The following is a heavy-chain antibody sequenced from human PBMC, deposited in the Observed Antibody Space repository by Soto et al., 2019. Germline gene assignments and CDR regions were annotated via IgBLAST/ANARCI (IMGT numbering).Heavy chain of an antibody. D-gene: IGHD3-16*01. J-gene: IGHJ5*02. Sequence: QLQLQESGSGLVKPSQTLSLTFAVSGGSISSGNSYSWSWIRQPPGKGLEWIGSISHSGSTSYNPSIKGRVTMSVDKSKNQFSLNLSSVTAADMAVYYCARAVAPYLGTWFDPWGQGTLVSVSS. CDR2: ISHSGST. CDR1: GGSISSGNSYS. V-gene: IGHV4-30-2*01. CDR3: ARAVAPYLGTWFDP.